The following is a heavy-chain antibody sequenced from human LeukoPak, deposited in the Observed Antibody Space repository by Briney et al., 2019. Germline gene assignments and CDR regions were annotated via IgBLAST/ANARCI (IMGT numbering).Heavy chain of an antibody. CDR2: LYTDGTT. J-gene: IGHJ4*02. CDR1: GFTVSSNY. V-gene: IGHV3-66*01. Sequence: GGSLRLSCAASGFTVSSNYMNWVRQAPGKGLEWVSVLYTDGTTYYADSVKGRFTISRDNSKNTLSLQMNSLRAEDTAVYYCARDYYDTTGYYYFDYWGQGTLVTVSS. CDR3: ARDYYDTTGYYYFDY. D-gene: IGHD3-22*01.